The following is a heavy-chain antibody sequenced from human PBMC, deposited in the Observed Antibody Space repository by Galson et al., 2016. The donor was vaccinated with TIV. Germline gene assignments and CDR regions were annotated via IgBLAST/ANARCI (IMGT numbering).Heavy chain of an antibody. CDR2: VTGRSRST. J-gene: IGHJ3*01. CDR3: ARTTPPPVASNGWNDAFDV. D-gene: IGHD6-19*01. CDR1: GFTFSGYA. V-gene: IGHV3-23*01. Sequence: SLRLSCAASGFTFSGYAMSWVRQAPGKGLEWVSVVTGRSRSTHYADSVRGRFTISRDNSRNTLSLQMNSLRVEDTAVYFCARTTPPPVASNGWNDAFDVWGQGTIVTVSA.